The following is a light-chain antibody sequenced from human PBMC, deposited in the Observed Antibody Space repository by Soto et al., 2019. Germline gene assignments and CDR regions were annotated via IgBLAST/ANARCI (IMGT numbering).Light chain of an antibody. V-gene: IGKV1-6*01. CDR3: LQDYSYPRT. Sequence: AIQMTQSPSSLSASVGDRVTITCRASQDIRTELGWYQQKPGNAPKLLIYATSILQSGVPSRFSGIGSGTDFTLTIRSLQPEDFATYYCLQDYSYPRTFGQGTKVEIK. CDR1: QDIRTE. CDR2: ATS. J-gene: IGKJ1*01.